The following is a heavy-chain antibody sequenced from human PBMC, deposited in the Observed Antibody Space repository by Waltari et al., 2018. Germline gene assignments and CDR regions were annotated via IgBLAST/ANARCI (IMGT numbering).Heavy chain of an antibody. Sequence: EVQLLESGGGLVQPGGSLRLSCAASGFTFTSYAMSWVRQAPGKGLEWVSGIRSSGVSTYYADSVRGSFTISRYNSKNTLYLHMDSLRDELTAISSCAKGLVYHGSGNYFESWGQGTLVTVSS. J-gene: IGHJ4*02. D-gene: IGHD3-10*01. CDR1: GFTFTSYA. CDR2: IRSSGVST. CDR3: AKGLVYHGSGNYFES. V-gene: IGHV3-23*01.